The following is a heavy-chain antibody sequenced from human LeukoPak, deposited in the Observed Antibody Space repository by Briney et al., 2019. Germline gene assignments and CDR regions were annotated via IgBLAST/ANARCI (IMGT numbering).Heavy chain of an antibody. V-gene: IGHV3-9*01. CDR2: INWNSGSI. D-gene: IGHD5-12*01. CDR1: GFTFDDYA. CDR3: ARGFTLEEYSGYAVWFDP. Sequence: GGSLRLSCAASGFTFDDYAMHWVRQAPGKGLEWVSGINWNSGSIGYADSVKGRFTISRDNAKNSLYLQMNSLRAEDTAVYYCARGFTLEEYSGYAVWFDPWGQGILVTVSS. J-gene: IGHJ5*02.